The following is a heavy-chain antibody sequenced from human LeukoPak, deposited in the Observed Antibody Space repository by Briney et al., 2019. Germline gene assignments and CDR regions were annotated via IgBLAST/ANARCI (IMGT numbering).Heavy chain of an antibody. CDR1: GFTFRSYS. J-gene: IGHJ4*02. CDR2: ISSGSTI. V-gene: IGHV3-48*02. D-gene: IGHD2-21*02. Sequence: GGSLRLSCAASGFTFRSYSMNWVRQAAGKGLEWVSYISSGSTIYYADSMKGRFTISRDNAKNSLFLQMNSLRDEDTAVYYCAKSSTAHIVVVTAIDYWGQGTLVTVSS. CDR3: AKSSTAHIVVVTAIDY.